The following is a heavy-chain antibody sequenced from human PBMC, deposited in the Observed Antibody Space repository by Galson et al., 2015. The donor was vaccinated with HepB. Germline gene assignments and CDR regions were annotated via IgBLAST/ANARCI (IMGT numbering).Heavy chain of an antibody. CDR2: IWYDGSNK. J-gene: IGHJ6*02. V-gene: IGHV3-33*06. CDR3: AKDRGNFYGMDV. CDR1: GFTFSSYG. Sequence: SLRLSCAASGFTFSSYGMHWVRQAPGKGLEWVAVIWYDGSNKYYADSVKGRFTISRDNSKNTLYLQMNSLRAEDTAVYYCAKDRGNFYGMDVWGQGTTVTVSS. D-gene: IGHD1-26*01.